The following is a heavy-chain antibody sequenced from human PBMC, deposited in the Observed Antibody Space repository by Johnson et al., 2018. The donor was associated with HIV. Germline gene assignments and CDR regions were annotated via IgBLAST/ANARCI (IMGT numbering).Heavy chain of an antibody. J-gene: IGHJ3*02. CDR1: EFTFSSYA. V-gene: IGHV3-66*01. CDR2: IYSGGNT. CDR3: ARERGAFDI. Sequence: VQLVESGGGVVQPGRSLRLSCAASEFTFSSYAMHWVRQAPGKGLEWVSVIYSGGNTYYADSVKGRFSISRDNSKNTLYLQINSLRAEDTAVYYCARERGAFDIWGQGTMVTVSS. D-gene: IGHD1-26*01.